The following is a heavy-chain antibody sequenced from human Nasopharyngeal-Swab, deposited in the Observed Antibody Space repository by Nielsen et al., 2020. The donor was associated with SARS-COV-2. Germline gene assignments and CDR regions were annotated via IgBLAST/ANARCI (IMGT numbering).Heavy chain of an antibody. CDR1: GYTLTELS. J-gene: IGHJ4*02. D-gene: IGHD6-13*01. V-gene: IGHV1-24*01. Sequence: ASVKVSCKVSGYTLTELSMHWVRQAPGKGLEWVGGFDPEEGETIYAQKFQGRVTMTEDTSTDTAYMELSSLGSEDTAVYYCATDRIAAAGDLDYWGQGTLVTVSS. CDR2: FDPEEGET. CDR3: ATDRIAAAGDLDY.